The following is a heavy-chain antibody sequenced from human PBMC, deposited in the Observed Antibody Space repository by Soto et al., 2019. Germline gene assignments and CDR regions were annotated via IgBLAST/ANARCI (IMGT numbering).Heavy chain of an antibody. V-gene: IGHV5-10-1*01. CDR2: IDPGDSYT. CDR1: GYSFTSYW. J-gene: IGHJ3*02. CDR3: ARHGRLLGYCSSTSCYTNAFDI. D-gene: IGHD2-2*02. Sequence: PGESLKISCKGSGYSFTSYWISWVRQMPGKGLDWMGRIDPGDSYTNYSPSFHGHVTISADKSISTAYLQWSSLKASDTAMYYCARHGRLLGYCSSTSCYTNAFDIWGQGTMVTVSS.